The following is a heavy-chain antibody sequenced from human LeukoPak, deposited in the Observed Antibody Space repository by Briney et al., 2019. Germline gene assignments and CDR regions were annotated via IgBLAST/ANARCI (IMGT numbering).Heavy chain of an antibody. CDR2: MKEDGSEK. V-gene: IGHV3-7*03. Sequence: PGGSLRLSCAASEFTFSDYWMNWVRQAPGKGLEWVANMKEDGSEKYCVDCVKGRFTTSRDNAKNSLYLQMNSLRVEDTAVYYCARGPNYGSRSDYFDYWGQGTLVTVSS. J-gene: IGHJ4*02. CDR1: EFTFSDYW. CDR3: ARGPNYGSRSDYFDY. D-gene: IGHD3-10*01.